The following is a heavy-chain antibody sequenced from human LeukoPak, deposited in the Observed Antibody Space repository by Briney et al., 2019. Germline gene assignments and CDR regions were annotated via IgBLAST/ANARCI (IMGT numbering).Heavy chain of an antibody. V-gene: IGHV3-23*01. D-gene: IGHD4/OR15-4a*01. CDR3: AKGVQKVDV. J-gene: IGHJ6*04. Sequence: GGSLRLSCAASGFTFNNYAMSWVRQAPGKGLEWVSGIKGNGDTTYYADSVRGRFTISGDNSKNTLSLQMYSLRAEDTAVYYCAKGVQKVDVWGKGTTVTVSS. CDR1: GFTFNNYA. CDR2: IKGNGDTT.